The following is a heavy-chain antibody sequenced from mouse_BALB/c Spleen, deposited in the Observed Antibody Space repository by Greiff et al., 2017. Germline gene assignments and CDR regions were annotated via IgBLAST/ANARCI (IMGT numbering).Heavy chain of an antibody. CDR1: GYSITSEYA. D-gene: IGHD1-1*01. CDR2: ISYSGST. J-gene: IGHJ1*01. Sequence: EVQLVESGPGLVKPSQSLSLTCTVTGYSITSEYAWNWIRQFPGNKLEWMGYISYSGSTSYNPSLKSRISITRDTSKNQFFLQLNSVTTEDTATYYCARKDYGSRPWYFDVWGAGTTVTVSS. CDR3: ARKDYGSRPWYFDV. V-gene: IGHV3-2*02.